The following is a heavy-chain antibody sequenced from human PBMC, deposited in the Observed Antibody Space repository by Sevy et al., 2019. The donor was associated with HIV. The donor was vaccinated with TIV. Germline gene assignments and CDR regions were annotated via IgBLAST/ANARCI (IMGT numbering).Heavy chain of an antibody. D-gene: IGHD2-2*01. CDR3: ARSPPVVVVPGAPSWFDP. V-gene: IGHV4-34*01. Sequence: SETLSLSCAVHYGSFSGYYWNWIRQLPGKGLEWIGEINESGITYYNPSLKSRVTISVDTSKKQLSLKLNSVTATDTAVYFCARSPPVVVVPGAPSWFDPWGQGTLVTVSS. CDR2: INESGIT. J-gene: IGHJ5*02. CDR1: YGSFSGYY.